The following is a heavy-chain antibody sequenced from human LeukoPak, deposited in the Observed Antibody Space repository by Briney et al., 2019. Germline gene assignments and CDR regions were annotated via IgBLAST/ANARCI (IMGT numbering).Heavy chain of an antibody. CDR2: IYYSGST. CDR3: ARSQLKWLNTVVYFDY. V-gene: IGHV4-59*01. CDR1: GGSISSYY. J-gene: IGHJ4*02. D-gene: IGHD4-23*01. Sequence: SETLSLTCTVSGGSISSYYWSWIRQPPGKGLEWIGYIYYSGSTNYNPSLKSRVTISVDTSKNQFSLKLSSVTAADTAVYYCARSQLKWLNTVVYFDYWGQGTLVTVSS.